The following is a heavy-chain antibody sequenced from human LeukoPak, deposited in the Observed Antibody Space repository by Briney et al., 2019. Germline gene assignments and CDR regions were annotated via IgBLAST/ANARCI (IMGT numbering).Heavy chain of an antibody. CDR3: AGSWYYYGSGSYPDY. D-gene: IGHD3-10*01. V-gene: IGHV4-34*01. J-gene: IGHJ4*02. CDR2: INHSGST. CDR1: GGSFSGYY. Sequence: SETLSLTCAVYGGSFSGYYWSWIRQPPGKGLEWIGEINHSGSTNYNPSLKSRVTISVDTSKNQFSLKLSSVTAADTAVYYCAGSWYYYGSGSYPDYWGQGTLVTVSS.